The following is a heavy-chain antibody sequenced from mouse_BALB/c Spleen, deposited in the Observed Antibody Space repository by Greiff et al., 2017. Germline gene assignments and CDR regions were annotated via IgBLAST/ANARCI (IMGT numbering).Heavy chain of an antibody. CDR2: IWTGGGT. V-gene: IGHV2-9-2*01. Sequence: QVQLKESGPGLVAPSQSLSITCTVSGFSLTSYDISWIRQPPGKGLEWLGVIWTGGGTNYNSAFMSRLSISKDNSKSQVFLKMNSLQTDDTAIYYCVREGAYYRHQAWFAYWGQGTLVTVSA. CDR3: VREGAYYRHQAWFAY. J-gene: IGHJ3*01. CDR1: GFSLTSYD. D-gene: IGHD2-14*01.